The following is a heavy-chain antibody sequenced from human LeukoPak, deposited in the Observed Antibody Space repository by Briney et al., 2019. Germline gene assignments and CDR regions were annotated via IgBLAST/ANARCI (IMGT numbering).Heavy chain of an antibody. Sequence: GGSLRLSCAASGFTFSSYSMNWVRQAPGKGLEWVSSISSSSSYIYYADSVKGRFTISRDNSKNTPYLQMNSLRAEDTAVYYCAKVGSSWTDYWGQGTLVTVSS. J-gene: IGHJ4*02. D-gene: IGHD6-13*01. V-gene: IGHV3-21*04. CDR1: GFTFSSYS. CDR2: ISSSSSYI. CDR3: AKVGSSWTDY.